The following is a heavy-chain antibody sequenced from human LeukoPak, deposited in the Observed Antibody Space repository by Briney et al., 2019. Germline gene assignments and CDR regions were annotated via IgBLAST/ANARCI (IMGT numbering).Heavy chain of an antibody. CDR1: GRSFSGYY. J-gene: IGHJ4*02. D-gene: IGHD2-8*02. CDR2: INHSGST. Sequence: SETLSLTCAVYGRSFSGYYWSWIRQTPGKGLEGIGEINHSGSTTYNPSLKSRVTISVETSKNQFSLKLSSVTAADTALYYCARVYWSHPGKYYFDYWGQGTLVTVSS. V-gene: IGHV4-34*01. CDR3: ARVYWSHPGKYYFDY.